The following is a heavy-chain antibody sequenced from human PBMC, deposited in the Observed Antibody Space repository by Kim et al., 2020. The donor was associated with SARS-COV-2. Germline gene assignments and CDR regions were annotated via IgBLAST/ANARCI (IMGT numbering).Heavy chain of an antibody. D-gene: IGHD3-16*01. CDR2: ISGSGGST. Sequence: GGSLRLSCAASGFTFSSYAMSWVRQAPGKGLEWVSAISGSGGSTYYADSVKGRFTISRDKSKNTLYLQMNSLRAEDTAVYYCANPPYPPSLLGDYGMDVWGQGTTVTVSS. V-gene: IGHV3-23*01. CDR3: ANPPYPPSLLGDYGMDV. CDR1: GFTFSSYA. J-gene: IGHJ6*02.